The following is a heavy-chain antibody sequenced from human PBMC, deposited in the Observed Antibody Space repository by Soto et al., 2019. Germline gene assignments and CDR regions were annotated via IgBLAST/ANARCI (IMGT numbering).Heavy chain of an antibody. V-gene: IGHV4-59*01. D-gene: IGHD6-19*01. J-gene: IGHJ4*02. CDR1: GASMTNYY. Sequence: PSETLSLTCTVSGASMTNYYWSWIRQPPGKGLEYIGYIYYDGNTNYNPSLKNRVTISVDTSKNQFSLKLTSVAAADTAVYFCARGGWYVDYWGQGILVTVSS. CDR3: ARGGWYVDY. CDR2: IYYDGNT.